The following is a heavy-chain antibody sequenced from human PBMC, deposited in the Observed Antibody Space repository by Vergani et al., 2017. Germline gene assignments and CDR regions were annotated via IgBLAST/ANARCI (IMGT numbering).Heavy chain of an antibody. CDR3: AGGGTVVGSGAFDI. CDR1: GGSISSGGYS. V-gene: IGHV4-30-2*01. D-gene: IGHD4-23*01. J-gene: IGHJ3*02. CDR2: IYHSGRT. Sequence: QLQLQESGSGLVKPSQTLSLTCAVSGGSISSGGYSWSWIRQPPGKGLEWIGYIYHSGRTYYNPSLKSRVTISVDRSKNQFSLKLSSVTAADTAVYYCAGGGTVVGSGAFDIWGQGTMVTVSS.